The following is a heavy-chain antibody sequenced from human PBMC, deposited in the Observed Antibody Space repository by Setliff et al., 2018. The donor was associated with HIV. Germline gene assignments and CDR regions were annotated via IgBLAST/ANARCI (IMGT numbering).Heavy chain of an antibody. V-gene: IGHV1-18*01. D-gene: IGHD4-17*01. Sequence: GASVKVSCKASGYTFTSYGISWVRQAPGQGLEWMGWISAYNDDANYAQNLQGRVTMTTDKSTSTAYMELRSLRSDDTAVYYCARGQYGDELFDYWGQGTLVTVSS. J-gene: IGHJ4*02. CDR3: ARGQYGDELFDY. CDR1: GYTFTSYG. CDR2: ISAYNDDA.